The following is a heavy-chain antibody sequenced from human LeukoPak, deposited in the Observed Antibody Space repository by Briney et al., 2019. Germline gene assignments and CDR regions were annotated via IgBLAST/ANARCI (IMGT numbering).Heavy chain of an antibody. CDR3: ARSLRGASNEY. CDR1: GFTFSSYW. D-gene: IGHD4/OR15-4a*01. J-gene: IGHJ4*02. V-gene: IGHV3-7*03. Sequence: GGPLRLSCAASGFTFSSYWMSWVRQTPGKGLEWVASIKQDGSEKAYVDSVKGRFTISRDNAKNSLFLQMNTLRAEDTAVYYCARSLRGASNEYWGQGTLVTVSS. CDR2: IKQDGSEK.